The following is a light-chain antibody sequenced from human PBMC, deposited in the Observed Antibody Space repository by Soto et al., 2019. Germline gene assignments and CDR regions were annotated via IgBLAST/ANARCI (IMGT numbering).Light chain of an antibody. Sequence: LTQPASVSGSPGQSITISCTGTSSDVGGYNYVSWFQQHPGTAPKLMIYEVSNRPSGVSHRFSGSKSGNTASLTISGLQVEDEAEYYCSSKTSSSTPYVFGAGTKVTVL. CDR3: SSKTSSSTPYV. CDR2: EVS. V-gene: IGLV2-14*01. J-gene: IGLJ1*01. CDR1: SSDVGGYNY.